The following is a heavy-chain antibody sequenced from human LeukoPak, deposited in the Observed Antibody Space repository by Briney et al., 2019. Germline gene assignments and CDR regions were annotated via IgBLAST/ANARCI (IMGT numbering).Heavy chain of an antibody. D-gene: IGHD3-10*01. CDR1: GGSISSYY. V-gene: IGHV4-59*01. J-gene: IGHJ4*02. CDR2: IYYSGST. Sequence: PSETLSLTCTVSGGSISSYYWSWIRQPPGKGLEWIGYIYYSGSTNYNPSLKSRVTISVDTSKNQFSLKLSSVTAADTAVYYCARRWGSGSYYGVIDYWGQGTLVTVSS. CDR3: ARRWGSGSYYGVIDY.